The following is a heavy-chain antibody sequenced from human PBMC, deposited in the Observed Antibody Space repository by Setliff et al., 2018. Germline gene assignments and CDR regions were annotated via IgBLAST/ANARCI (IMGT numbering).Heavy chain of an antibody. CDR2: ISPYTGDT. CDR3: VRAPPTVVIPPGRAFFDP. D-gene: IGHD2-2*01. V-gene: IGHV1-18*04. Sequence: GESLKISCKGSGYSFANSWIAWVRQMPGKGLEWMGCISPYTGDTNYAQKFQDRVTMTMDSSSQTVYMELSSLNSDDTAVYYCVRAPPTVVIPPGRAFFDPWGQGTLVTVSS. CDR1: GYSFANSW. J-gene: IGHJ5*02.